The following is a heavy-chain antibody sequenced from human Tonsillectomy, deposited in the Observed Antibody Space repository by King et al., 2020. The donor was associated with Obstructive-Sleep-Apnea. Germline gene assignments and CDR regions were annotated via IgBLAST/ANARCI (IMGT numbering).Heavy chain of an antibody. CDR2: IYYSGST. J-gene: IGHJ4*02. Sequence: QLQESGPGLVKPSETLSLTCTVSGGSVSSGSYYWCWIRQPPAKGLEWLGDIYYSGSTHYNPSLKIRVTISVDTSKNQFSLKLSSVTASDPAVYYCARAPYYDFWSGRPQPYFDYWGQGTLVTVSS. CDR1: GGSVSSGSYY. V-gene: IGHV4-61*01. D-gene: IGHD3-3*01. CDR3: ARAPYYDFWSGRPQPYFDY.